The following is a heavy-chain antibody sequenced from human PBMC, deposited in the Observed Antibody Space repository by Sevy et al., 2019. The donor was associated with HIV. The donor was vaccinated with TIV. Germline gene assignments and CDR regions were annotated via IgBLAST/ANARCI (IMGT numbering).Heavy chain of an antibody. CDR3: ARDWYYYGSGGLYYYYYGMDV. D-gene: IGHD3-10*01. Sequence: ETLSLTCTVSGGSISSYYWSWIRQPAGKGLEWIGRIYTSGSTNYNPSLKSRVTMSVDTSKNQFSLKLSSVTAADTPVYYCARDWYYYGSGGLYYYYYGMDVWGQGTTVTVSS. CDR2: IYTSGST. J-gene: IGHJ6*02. CDR1: GGSISSYY. V-gene: IGHV4-4*07.